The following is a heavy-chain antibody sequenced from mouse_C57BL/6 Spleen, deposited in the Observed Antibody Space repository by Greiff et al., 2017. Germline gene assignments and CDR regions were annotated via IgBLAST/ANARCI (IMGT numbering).Heavy chain of an antibody. V-gene: IGHV1-52*01. CDR2: IDPSASET. CDR1: GYTFTSYW. CDR3: SRFTTVVWNYAMDY. J-gene: IGHJ4*01. Sequence: QVQLQQPGAELVRPGSSVKLSCKASGYTFTSYWMHWVQQRPIQGLEWIGNIDPSASETHYNQKFKVKATLTVAKSSSTAYMPLSSLTSDDSAVYDCSRFTTVVWNYAMDYWGQGTSVTVFS. D-gene: IGHD1-1*01.